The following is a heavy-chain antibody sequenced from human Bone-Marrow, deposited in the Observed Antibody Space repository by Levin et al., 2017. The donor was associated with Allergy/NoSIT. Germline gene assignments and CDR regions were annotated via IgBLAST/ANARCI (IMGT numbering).Heavy chain of an antibody. CDR1: GFSPRSHW. CDR3: ARFPDYGSGSWAYMDV. V-gene: IGHV3-74*01. J-gene: IGHJ6*03. CDR2: INSDGSGT. Sequence: GESLKISCAGSGFSPRSHWMHWVRQAPGKGLVWVSRINSDGSGTGYADSVKGRFTISRDNAKNTLYLQMNSLRVEDTAVYYCARFPDYGSGSWAYMDVWGRGTTVTVSS. D-gene: IGHD3-10*01.